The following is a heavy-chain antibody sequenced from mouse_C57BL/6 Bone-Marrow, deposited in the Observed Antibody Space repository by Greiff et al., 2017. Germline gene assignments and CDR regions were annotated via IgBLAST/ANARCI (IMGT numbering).Heavy chain of an antibody. V-gene: IGHV10-1*01. CDR3: VSSGYYRDY. CDR1: GFSFNTYA. Sequence: DVKLVESGGGLVQPKGSLKLSCAASGFSFNTYAMNWVRQAPGKGLEWVARIRSRSNNYATYYADSVKDRFTISRDDSESMLYLKMNNLKTEDTAMYYCVSSGYYRDYWGQGTSVTVAS. CDR2: IRSRSNNYAT. D-gene: IGHD2-3*01. J-gene: IGHJ4*01.